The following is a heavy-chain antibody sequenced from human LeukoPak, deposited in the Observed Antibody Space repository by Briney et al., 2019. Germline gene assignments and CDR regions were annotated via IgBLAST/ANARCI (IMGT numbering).Heavy chain of an antibody. V-gene: IGHV1-69*13. CDR2: IIPIFHTA. Sequence: SVKVSCKASGGDFSTYTINWVRQAPGQGLEWMGGIIPIFHTANHAHKFQGRVTITADESARTAYMELSSLGSDDTAVYYCARDHDSNVYYAQFAYWGQGTLVTVSS. CDR1: GGDFSTYT. CDR3: ARDHDSNVYYAQFAY. J-gene: IGHJ4*02. D-gene: IGHD3-22*01.